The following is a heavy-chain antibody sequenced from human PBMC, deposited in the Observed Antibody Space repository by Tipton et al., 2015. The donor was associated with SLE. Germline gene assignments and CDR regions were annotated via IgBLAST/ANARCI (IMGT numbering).Heavy chain of an antibody. D-gene: IGHD6-6*01. CDR3: ATFFGHSSASPDALDN. V-gene: IGHV4-34*01. J-gene: IGHJ3*02. CDR2: MDHIGIT. Sequence: TLSLTCAVHGGSFSGYYWSWNRPPPGKGLEWIGEMDHIGITHYNPSPKSRVTISVETSKNHFSLTLSSLTAADTAVYYCATFFGHSSASPDALDNWGQGTMVTVSS. CDR1: GGSFSGYY.